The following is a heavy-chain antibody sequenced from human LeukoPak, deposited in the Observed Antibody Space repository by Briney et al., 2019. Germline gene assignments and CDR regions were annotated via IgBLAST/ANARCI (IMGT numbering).Heavy chain of an antibody. Sequence: HVASVKVSCKASGYTFTSYGISWVRQAPGQGLEWMGWISAYNGNTNYAQKLQGRVTIAADKSTSTAYMEMSSLRSEDTAVYFCARAVTANILGAFDIWGQGTMVTVSS. CDR2: ISAYNGNT. CDR3: ARAVTANILGAFDI. D-gene: IGHD2-21*02. J-gene: IGHJ3*02. CDR1: GYTFTSYG. V-gene: IGHV1-18*01.